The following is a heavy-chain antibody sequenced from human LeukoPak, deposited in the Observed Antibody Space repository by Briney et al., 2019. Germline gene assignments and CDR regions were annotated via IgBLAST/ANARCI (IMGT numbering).Heavy chain of an antibody. V-gene: IGHV1-18*01. CDR1: GYTFTSYG. Sequence: ASVKVSCKTSGYTFTSYGISGVRQAPGQGLEWMGWISAYNGNTNYAQKLQGRVTMTTDTSTSTAYMELRSLRSDDTAVYYCARDLPGVCYFDYWGQGTLVTVSS. J-gene: IGHJ4*02. CDR3: ARDLPGVCYFDY. CDR2: ISAYNGNT. D-gene: IGHD2-8*01.